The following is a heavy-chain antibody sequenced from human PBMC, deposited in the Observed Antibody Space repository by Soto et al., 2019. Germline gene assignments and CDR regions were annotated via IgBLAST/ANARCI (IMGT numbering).Heavy chain of an antibody. CDR3: AGMGLVVTAILFDY. V-gene: IGHV4-39*01. J-gene: IGHJ4*02. CDR2: IYYSGST. D-gene: IGHD2-21*02. CDR1: GGSISSSSYY. Sequence: PSETLSLTCTVSGGSISSSSYYWGWIRQPPGKGLERIGSIYYSGSTYYNPSLKSRVTISVDTSKNQFSLKLSSVTAADTAVYYCAGMGLVVTAILFDYWGQGTLVTVSS.